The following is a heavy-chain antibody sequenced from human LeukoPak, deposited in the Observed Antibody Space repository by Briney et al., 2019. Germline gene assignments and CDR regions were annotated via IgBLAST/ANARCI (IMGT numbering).Heavy chain of an antibody. CDR1: GSTFSSYG. V-gene: IGHV3-30*18. Sequence: PGRSLRLSCAASGSTFSSYGMHWVRQAPGKGLEWVALISYDGINKYYGDSVKGRFTISRDNSKNTLYLQMNSLRDEDTAVYYCAKDRGEQWLVTSFDYWGQGTLVTVSS. D-gene: IGHD6-19*01. CDR2: ISYDGINK. J-gene: IGHJ4*02. CDR3: AKDRGEQWLVTSFDY.